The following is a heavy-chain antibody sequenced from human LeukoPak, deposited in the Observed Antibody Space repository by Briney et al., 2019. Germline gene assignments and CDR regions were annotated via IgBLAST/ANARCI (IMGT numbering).Heavy chain of an antibody. CDR2: IYSSGST. V-gene: IGHV4-4*07. CDR3: ARDWGSGSYYYGMDV. D-gene: IGHD3-10*01. J-gene: IGHJ6*02. CDR1: GGTFNSYY. Sequence: SETLSLTCTASGGTFNSYYWRWIRQPPGKGLEWVARIYSSGSTNYNASLRSRVTMSVNTSKNQFSLKLSSVTAADTAVYYCARDWGSGSYYYGMDVWGQGTTVTVSS.